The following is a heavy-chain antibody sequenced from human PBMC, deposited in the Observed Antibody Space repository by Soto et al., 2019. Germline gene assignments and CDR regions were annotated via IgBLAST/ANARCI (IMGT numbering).Heavy chain of an antibody. CDR3: ARADSIVASYYFDY. CDR2: IWYDGSNK. Sequence: QVQLVESGGGVVQPGRSLRLSCAASGFTFSSYGMHWVRQAPGKGLEWVAVIWYDGSNKYYADSVKGRFTISRDNSKNTLYLQMNSLRAGDTAVYYCARADSIVASYYFDYWGQGTLVTVSS. J-gene: IGHJ4*02. CDR1: GFTFSSYG. D-gene: IGHD2-15*01. V-gene: IGHV3-33*01.